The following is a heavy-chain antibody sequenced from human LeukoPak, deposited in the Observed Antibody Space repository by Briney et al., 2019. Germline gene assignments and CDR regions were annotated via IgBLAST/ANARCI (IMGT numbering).Heavy chain of an antibody. CDR2: IYHSGST. D-gene: IGHD3-22*01. J-gene: IGHJ4*02. CDR3: ASSGPPDYDSSGYYKNFDY. V-gene: IGHV4-30-2*01. CDR1: GGSISSGVYS. Sequence: PSETLSLTCAVSGGSISSGVYSWSWIRQPPGKGLEWIGYIYHSGSTYYNPSLKSRVTISVDTSKNQFSLKLSSVAAADTAVYYCASSGPPDYDSSGYYKNFDYWGQGTLVTVSS.